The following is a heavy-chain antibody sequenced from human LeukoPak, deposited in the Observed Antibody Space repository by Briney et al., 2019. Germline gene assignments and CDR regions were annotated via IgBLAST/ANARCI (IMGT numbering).Heavy chain of an antibody. V-gene: IGHV3-30*02. Sequence: GGSLRLSCAASGFTFSSYGMHWVCQAPGKGLEWVAFIRYDGSNKYYTDSVKGRFTISRDNSKNTLYLQMNSLRAEDTAVYYCAKDSWGVGSGSYTGDFDYWGQGTLVTVSS. CDR1: GFTFSSYG. J-gene: IGHJ4*02. CDR3: AKDSWGVGSGSYTGDFDY. CDR2: IRYDGSNK. D-gene: IGHD3-10*01.